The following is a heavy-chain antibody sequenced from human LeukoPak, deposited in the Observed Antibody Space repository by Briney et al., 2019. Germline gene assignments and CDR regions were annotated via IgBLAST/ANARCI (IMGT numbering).Heavy chain of an antibody. CDR3: ARYYDSSGYSDINDAFDI. J-gene: IGHJ3*02. Sequence: PSETLSLTCTVSGGSISSYYWSWIRQPPGKGLEWIGYIYYSGSTNYNPSIKSRVTISVDTSKNQFPLKLSSVTAADTAVYYCARYYDSSGYSDINDAFDIWGEGTMVTVSS. D-gene: IGHD3-22*01. CDR1: GGSISSYY. CDR2: IYYSGST. V-gene: IGHV4-59*01.